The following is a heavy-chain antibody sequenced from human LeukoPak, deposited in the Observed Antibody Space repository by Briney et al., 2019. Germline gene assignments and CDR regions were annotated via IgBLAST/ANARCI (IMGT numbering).Heavy chain of an antibody. CDR2: IYYSGST. CDR1: GGSISSYY. J-gene: IGHJ5*02. D-gene: IGHD1-7*01. CDR3: ARDRSGPELRRLGWFDP. V-gene: IGHV4-59*01. Sequence: SETLSLTCTVSGGSISSYYWSWIRQPPGKGLEWIGYIYYSGSTNYNPSLKSRVTISVDTSKNQFSLKLSSVTAADTAVYYCARDRSGPELRRLGWFDPWGQGTLVTVSS.